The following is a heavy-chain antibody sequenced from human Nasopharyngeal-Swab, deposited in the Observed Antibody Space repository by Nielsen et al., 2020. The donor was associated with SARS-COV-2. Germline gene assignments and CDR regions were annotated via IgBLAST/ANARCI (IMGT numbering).Heavy chain of an antibody. CDR3: AKAIQYQPLVDY. J-gene: IGHJ4*02. CDR1: GFSFSVSS. D-gene: IGHD2-2*01. Sequence: GESLKISCAASGFSFSVSSLNWVRQASGKGLEWVSVIYNTGKTYYADSVKGRFTLSRDNSKNTLFLQMNSLRSEDTAVYYCAKAIQYQPLVDYWGQGTLVTVSS. CDR2: IYNTGKT. V-gene: IGHV3-66*03.